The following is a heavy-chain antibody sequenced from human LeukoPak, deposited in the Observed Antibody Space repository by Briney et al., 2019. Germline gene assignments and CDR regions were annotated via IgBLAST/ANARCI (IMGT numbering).Heavy chain of an antibody. CDR2: ISAYNGNT. CDR1: GYTFTSYG. J-gene: IGHJ6*02. V-gene: IGHV1-18*01. Sequence: ASVKVSCKASGYTFTSYGISWVRQAPGQGLEWMGWISAYNGNTNYAQKLQGRVTMTTDTSTSTAYMELRSLRSDDTAVYYCARKQAETYRQGPYYYYGMDVWGQGTTVTVSS. D-gene: IGHD1-14*01. CDR3: ARKQAETYRQGPYYYYGMDV.